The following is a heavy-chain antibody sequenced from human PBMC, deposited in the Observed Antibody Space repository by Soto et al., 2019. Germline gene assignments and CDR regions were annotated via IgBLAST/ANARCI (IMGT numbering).Heavy chain of an antibody. Sequence: GGSLRLSCAASGFTFSSYGMHWVRQAPGKGLEWVAVIWYDGSNKYYADSVKGRFTISRDNSKNTLYLQMNSLRAEDTAVYYCARGLAAAGPDYYYYGMDVWGQGTTVTVSS. CDR3: ARGLAAAGPDYYYYGMDV. CDR2: IWYDGSNK. D-gene: IGHD6-13*01. CDR1: GFTFSSYG. V-gene: IGHV3-33*01. J-gene: IGHJ6*02.